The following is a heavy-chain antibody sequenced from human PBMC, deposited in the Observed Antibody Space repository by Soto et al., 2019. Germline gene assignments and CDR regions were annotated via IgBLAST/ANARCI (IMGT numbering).Heavy chain of an antibody. V-gene: IGHV4-34*02. D-gene: IGHD2-15*01. CDR1: GGSFSDFY. J-gene: IGHJ4*02. CDR3: GPRGAVAPRGY. CDR2: INHIGYT. Sequence: QVQLQQWGAGLLKPSETLSLTCAVSGGSFSDFYWTWIRQLPGKGLEWIGEINHIGYTNYNPSLESRVAISVDTSKNQSSLNLRSVTAADTAVYYCGPRGAVAPRGYWGQGTLVTVSS.